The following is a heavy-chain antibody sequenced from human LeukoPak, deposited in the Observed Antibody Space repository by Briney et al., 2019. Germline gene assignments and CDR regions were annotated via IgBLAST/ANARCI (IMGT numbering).Heavy chain of an antibody. D-gene: IGHD3-22*01. Sequence: ASVKVSCKASGYTFTSYDINWVRQATGQGLEWMGWMNPNSGNTGYAQKFQGRVTITRNNSISTACMELSSLRSEDTAVYYCARGAYYDSSGYYYVFDYWGQGTLVTVSS. CDR3: ARGAYYDSSGYYYVFDY. CDR1: GYTFTSYD. V-gene: IGHV1-8*03. J-gene: IGHJ4*02. CDR2: MNPNSGNT.